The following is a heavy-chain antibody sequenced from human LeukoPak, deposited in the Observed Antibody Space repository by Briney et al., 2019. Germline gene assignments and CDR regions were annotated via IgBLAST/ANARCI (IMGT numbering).Heavy chain of an antibody. V-gene: IGHV3-23*01. J-gene: IGHJ4*02. Sequence: GGSLRLSCAASGFYFANYAMSWVRQAPGKGLEWVSTISDSGGSTYYADSVKGRFTISRDNSKNTLNLQMNTLRAEDTAVYYCATEHVDTDYWGQGTLATVSS. CDR2: ISDSGGST. D-gene: IGHD5-18*01. CDR3: ATEHVDTDY. CDR1: GFYFANYA.